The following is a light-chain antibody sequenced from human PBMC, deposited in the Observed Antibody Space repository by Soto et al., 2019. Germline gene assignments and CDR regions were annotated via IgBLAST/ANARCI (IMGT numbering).Light chain of an antibody. CDR1: SSNIGGNT. CDR3: AAWDDSLNGHV. Sequence: QSVLTQPPSASGTPGQRVTISCSGSSSNIGGNTVSWYQQFPGTAPKLRSYTNNQRPSGVPDRYSGSKSDTAAALAISALQSEDEAHYYCAAWDDSLNGHVLGTGTKLTVL. V-gene: IGLV1-44*01. J-gene: IGLJ1*01. CDR2: TNN.